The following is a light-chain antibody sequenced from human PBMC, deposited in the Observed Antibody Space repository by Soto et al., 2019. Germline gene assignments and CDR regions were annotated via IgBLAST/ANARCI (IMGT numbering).Light chain of an antibody. CDR3: QQAKSFPIT. CDR1: QDIGNW. V-gene: IGKV1-12*01. J-gene: IGKJ5*01. CDR2: SAS. Sequence: DIQVTQSPPSMAASVGDRVTITCRASQDIGNWMTWYQQKPGKAPKLLIYSASTLVRGVPSRFSGSGSGTEFTLTISGLQPEDSLTYYFQQAKSFPITIGQWTRLDIK.